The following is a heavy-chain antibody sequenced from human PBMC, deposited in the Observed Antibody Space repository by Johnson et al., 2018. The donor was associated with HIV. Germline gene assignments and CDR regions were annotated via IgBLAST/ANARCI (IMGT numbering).Heavy chain of an antibody. V-gene: IGHV3-23*04. CDR1: GFTFSSYG. CDR2: ISGSGGST. J-gene: IGHJ3*02. D-gene: IGHD5-18*01. CDR3: AKNLGYGYGSPDALDI. Sequence: EVQLVESGGGLVQPGGSLRLSCAASGFTFSSYGMSWVRQAPGKGLEWVSTISGSGGSTYYADSVKGQFTISRDNSKNTLYLQMNSLRAEDTAVYYCAKNLGYGYGSPDALDIWGQGTMVTVSS.